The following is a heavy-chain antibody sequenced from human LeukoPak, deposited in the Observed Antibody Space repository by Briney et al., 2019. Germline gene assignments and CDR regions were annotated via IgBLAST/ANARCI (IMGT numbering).Heavy chain of an antibody. CDR3: ASGRRVRGRLQVVSWFDP. CDR1: GYTFTGYY. CDR2: INPNSGGT. D-gene: IGHD4-11*01. Sequence: SVNVSCTASGYTFTGYYKHWVRQAPGQGLEWMGWINPNSGGTNYAQKFQGRVTMTRDTSISTAYMELSRLRSDDTAVYYCASGRRVRGRLQVVSWFDPWGQGTLVTVSS. V-gene: IGHV1-2*02. J-gene: IGHJ5*02.